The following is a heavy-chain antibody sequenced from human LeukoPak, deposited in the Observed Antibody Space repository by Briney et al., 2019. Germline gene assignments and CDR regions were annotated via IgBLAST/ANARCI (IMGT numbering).Heavy chain of an antibody. CDR3: ARGPRAAAGTPSY. Sequence: GASVKVSCKASGYTFTGYYMHWVRQAPGQGLEWMGRINPNSGGTNSAQKFQGRVTMTRDTSISTAYMELSSLRSEDTAVYYCARGPRAAAGTPSYWGQGTLVTVSS. CDR2: INPNSGGT. CDR1: GYTFTGYY. V-gene: IGHV1-2*06. D-gene: IGHD6-13*01. J-gene: IGHJ4*02.